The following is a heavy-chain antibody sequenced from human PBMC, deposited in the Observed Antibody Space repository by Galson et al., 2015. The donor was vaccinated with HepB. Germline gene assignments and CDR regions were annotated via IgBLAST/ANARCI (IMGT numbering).Heavy chain of an antibody. J-gene: IGHJ4*02. CDR1: AYAFIGYY. D-gene: IGHD3-10*01. CDR3: ASPSSSGSYFPDY. CDR2: INPNNGDT. Sequence: SVKVSCKASAYAFIGYYLHWVRQAPGQGLEWMGRINPNNGDTNYAQNFQGRVTMTTDTSISTAYMELSGLGSDDPAIYYCASPSSSGSYFPDYWGRGTLVTVSS. V-gene: IGHV1-2*06.